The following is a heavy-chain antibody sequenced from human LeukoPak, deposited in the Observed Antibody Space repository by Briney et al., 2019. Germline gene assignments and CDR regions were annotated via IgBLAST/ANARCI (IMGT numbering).Heavy chain of an antibody. Sequence: GGSLRLFCAASGFTFSSYNVNWVRQPPGKGLGWVSSISSGGSYIYYAASVMGRFTISRDNGKNSLYLQMNTLRAEDTAVYYCAKGSGVQVWSSLDYWGQGTLVTVSS. CDR3: AKGSGVQVWSSLDY. CDR1: GFTFSSYN. J-gene: IGHJ4*02. V-gene: IGHV3-21*01. CDR2: ISSGGSYI. D-gene: IGHD5-18*01.